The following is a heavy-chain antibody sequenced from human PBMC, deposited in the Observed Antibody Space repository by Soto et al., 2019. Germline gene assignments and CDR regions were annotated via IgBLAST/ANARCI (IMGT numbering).Heavy chain of an antibody. CDR1: GFIFSNAW. V-gene: IGHV3-15*01. CDR3: TREYSGYDYSAVDI. D-gene: IGHD5-12*01. J-gene: IGHJ3*02. Sequence: EVQLVESGGGLVKPGGSLRLSCAASGFIFSNAWMSWVRQAPGKGLEWVGRIKSKTDGGTTDYAAPVKGRFTISTDDSKNMLYLQMKSLKTEDTAVYYCTREYSGYDYSAVDIWGPGTMVTVSS. CDR2: IKSKTDGGTT.